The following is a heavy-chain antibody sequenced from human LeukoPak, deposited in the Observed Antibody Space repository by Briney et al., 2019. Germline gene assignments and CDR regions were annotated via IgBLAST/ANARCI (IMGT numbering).Heavy chain of an antibody. CDR1: GFTFSSFG. CDR2: ISYDGDMK. Sequence: GGSLRLSCVASGFTFSSFGMYWVRQAPGKGLEWVAVISYDGDMKYYSDSVKGRFTVSRDKSKNTLYLDMSGLRGEDTAVYYCAKTTSITTFYHYGMDVWGQGTTVTVSS. D-gene: IGHD2-2*01. V-gene: IGHV3-30*18. CDR3: AKTTSITTFYHYGMDV. J-gene: IGHJ6*02.